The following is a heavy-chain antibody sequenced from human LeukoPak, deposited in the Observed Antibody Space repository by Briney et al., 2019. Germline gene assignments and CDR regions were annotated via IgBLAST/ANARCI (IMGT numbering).Heavy chain of an antibody. CDR2: ISSSSSYI. V-gene: IGHV3-21*01. CDR1: GFTFSSYS. Sequence: GGSLRLSCAASGFTFSSYSMNWVRQAPGKGLEWVSSISSSSSYIYYADSVKGRFNISRDNAKNSLYLQMNSLRAEDTAVYYCARQYYDILTGYYFRHYYYYYMDVWGKGTTVTVSS. D-gene: IGHD3-9*01. CDR3: ARQYYDILTGYYFRHYYYYYMDV. J-gene: IGHJ6*03.